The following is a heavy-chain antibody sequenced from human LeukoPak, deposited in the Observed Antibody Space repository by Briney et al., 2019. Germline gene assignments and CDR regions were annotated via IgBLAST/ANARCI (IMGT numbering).Heavy chain of an antibody. V-gene: IGHV3-7*01. CDR3: ARDRGSGPCDY. CDR1: GFTFSSYW. CDR2: IRQDGSEK. D-gene: IGHD6-19*01. Sequence: QPGGSLRLSCAASGFTFSSYWMNWVRQAPGKGLEWVANIRQDGSEKYYVDSVKGRFTISRDNAKNSLYLQMNSLRAEDTAVYYCARDRGSGPCDYWGQGTLVTVSS. J-gene: IGHJ4*02.